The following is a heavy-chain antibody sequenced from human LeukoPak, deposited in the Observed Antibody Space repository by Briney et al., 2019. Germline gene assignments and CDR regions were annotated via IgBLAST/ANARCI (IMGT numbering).Heavy chain of an antibody. V-gene: IGHV4-61*02. CDR1: GGSLSSGSDY. Sequence: SQTLSLTCTVSGGSLSSGSDYWSWIRQSAGKGLEWIGRIYASGSTNYNPSLKSRVTISVDTPKNQFSLKLSSVTAADTAVYYCARSGYSNFDYWGQGTLVTVSS. J-gene: IGHJ4*02. D-gene: IGHD3-3*01. CDR3: ARSGYSNFDY. CDR2: IYASGST.